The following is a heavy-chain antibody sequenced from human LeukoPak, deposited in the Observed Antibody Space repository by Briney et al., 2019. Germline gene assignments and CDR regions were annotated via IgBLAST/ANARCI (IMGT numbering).Heavy chain of an antibody. D-gene: IGHD2/OR15-2a*01. CDR3: ARAPTSTTWVSDF. CDR2: IGGSGSGT. CDR1: GFTFSSYA. V-gene: IGHV3-23*01. Sequence: GGSLRLSCVASGFTFSSYAMTWVRQAPGKGLEWVSDIGGSGSGTSYADSVKGRFTISRDNSKNTLYLQINSVRAEDTAIYYCARAPTSTTWVSDFWGQGTLVTVSS. J-gene: IGHJ4*02.